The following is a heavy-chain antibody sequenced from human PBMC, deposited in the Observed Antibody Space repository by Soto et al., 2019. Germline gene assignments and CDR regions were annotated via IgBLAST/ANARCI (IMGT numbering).Heavy chain of an antibody. D-gene: IGHD2-2*02. J-gene: IGHJ5*02. Sequence: QVHLVESGGDLVKPGGSLRLSCSASGFTFSDYYMSWIRQAPGKGLGWVSYISSSSSSTRYADSVKGRFTISRDNAKNSLYLQMNSLRAEDTAVYYCVRDSSDIVVVPAAIEGVRAPWGQGTLVTVSS. CDR2: ISSSSSST. V-gene: IGHV3-11*06. CDR3: VRDSSDIVVVPAAIEGVRAP. CDR1: GFTFSDYY.